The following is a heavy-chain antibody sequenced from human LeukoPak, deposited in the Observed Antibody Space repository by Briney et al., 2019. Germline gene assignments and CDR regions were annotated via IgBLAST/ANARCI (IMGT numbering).Heavy chain of an antibody. CDR2: IYYSGST. D-gene: IGHD4-17*01. CDR3: ASSNGDYYYYYMDV. Sequence: SETLSLTCTVSGYSISSGYYWGWIRQPPGKGLEWIGYIYYSGSTNYNPSLKSRVTISVDTSKNQFSLKLSSVTAADTAVYYCASSNGDYYYYYMDVWGKGTTVTVSS. J-gene: IGHJ6*03. V-gene: IGHV4-38-2*02. CDR1: GYSISSGYY.